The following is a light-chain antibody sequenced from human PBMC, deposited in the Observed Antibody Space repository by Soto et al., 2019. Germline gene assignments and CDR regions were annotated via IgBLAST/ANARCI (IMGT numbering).Light chain of an antibody. CDR1: SSDVGAYNY. CDR3: TSYTSSSTYV. V-gene: IGLV2-14*01. Sequence: QSALTQPASVSGSPGQSIAISCTGTSSDVGAYNYVSWYQQHPGKAPKLMIYDVSHRPSGASDRFSGSKSGNTASLTISGLQPEDEADYYCTSYTSSSTYVFGTGTKVPVL. J-gene: IGLJ1*01. CDR2: DVS.